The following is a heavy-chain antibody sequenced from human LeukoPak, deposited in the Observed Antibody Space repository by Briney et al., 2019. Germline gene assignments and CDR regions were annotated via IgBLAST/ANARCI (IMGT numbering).Heavy chain of an antibody. CDR3: ARRVVVPAAPNYYFDY. D-gene: IGHD2-2*01. Sequence: SETLSLTCTVSGGSISSYYWSWIRQPPGKGLEWIGSIYYSGSTYYNPSLKSRVTISVDTSKNQFSLKLSSVTAADTAVYYCARRVVVPAAPNYYFDYWGQGTLVTVSS. J-gene: IGHJ4*02. CDR2: IYYSGST. CDR1: GGSISSYY. V-gene: IGHV4-59*05.